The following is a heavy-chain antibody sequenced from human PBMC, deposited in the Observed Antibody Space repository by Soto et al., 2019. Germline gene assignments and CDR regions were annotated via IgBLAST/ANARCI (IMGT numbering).Heavy chain of an antibody. Sequence: EVQLVESGGGLIQPGGSLRLSCAASGFTVSSNYMSWVRQAPGKGLEWVSVIYSGGSTYYAASVKGRFTISRDNSKNTLYLQMNSRGAEDTAVYYCASQAVSDSLCPPIGYWGQRTLVTVSA. V-gene: IGHV3-53*01. J-gene: IGHJ4*02. CDR2: IYSGGST. CDR3: ASQAVSDSLCPPIGY. CDR1: GFTVSSNY. D-gene: IGHD3-16*01.